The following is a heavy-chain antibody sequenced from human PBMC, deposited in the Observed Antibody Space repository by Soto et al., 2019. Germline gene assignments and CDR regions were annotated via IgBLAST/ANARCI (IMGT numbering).Heavy chain of an antibody. CDR3: ARYAMATRYDAFDI. J-gene: IGHJ3*02. Sequence: SVKVSCKASGGTFSSYAMSWVRQAPGQGLEWMGGIIPIFGTANYAQKFQGRVTITADESTSTAYMELSSLRSEDTAVYYCARYAMATRYDAFDIWGQGTMVTVSS. V-gene: IGHV1-69*13. D-gene: IGHD5-12*01. CDR1: GGTFSSYA. CDR2: IIPIFGTA.